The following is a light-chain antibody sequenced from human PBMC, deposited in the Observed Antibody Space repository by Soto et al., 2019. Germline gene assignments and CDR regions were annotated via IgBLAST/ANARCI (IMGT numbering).Light chain of an antibody. CDR2: GVT. V-gene: IGLV2-14*01. J-gene: IGLJ1*01. Sequence: QSALTQPASASGSPGLSITISCTGTSSDVGGYNYVSWYQQHPGIAPKLLIYGVTNRPSGVSTRFSGSKSGNTASLTISGLQAEDEADYHCSSYTSASTLLYLFGTGTKLTVL. CDR1: SSDVGGYNY. CDR3: SSYTSASTLLYL.